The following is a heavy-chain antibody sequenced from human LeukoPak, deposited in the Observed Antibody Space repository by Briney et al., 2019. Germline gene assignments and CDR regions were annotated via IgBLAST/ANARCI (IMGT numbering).Heavy chain of an antibody. Sequence: ASVKVSCKASGGTFSSYAISWVRQAPGQGLEWTGGIIPIFGTANYAQKFQGRVTITTDESTSTAYTELSSLRSEDTAVYYCARARDSSGYYMSPFDYWGQGTLVTVSS. V-gene: IGHV1-69*05. J-gene: IGHJ4*02. CDR1: GGTFSSYA. CDR3: ARARDSSGYYMSPFDY. CDR2: IIPIFGTA. D-gene: IGHD3-22*01.